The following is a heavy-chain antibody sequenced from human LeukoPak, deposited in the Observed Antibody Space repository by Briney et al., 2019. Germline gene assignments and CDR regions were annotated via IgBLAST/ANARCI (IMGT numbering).Heavy chain of an antibody. CDR3: ARDGGVSGYDLLDY. CDR1: GFTFSSFW. V-gene: IGHV3-7*01. CDR2: TNQDGSEK. Sequence: SGGSLRLSCAASGFTFSSFWMTWVRQAPGKGLEWVANTNQDGSEKYYVDSVKGRFTISRDNAKNSVYLQMNSLRAEDTAVYYCARDGGVSGYDLLDYWGQGTLVTVSS. J-gene: IGHJ4*02. D-gene: IGHD5-12*01.